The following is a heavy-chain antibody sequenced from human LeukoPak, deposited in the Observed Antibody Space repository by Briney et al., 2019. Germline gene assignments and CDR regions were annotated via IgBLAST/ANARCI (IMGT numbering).Heavy chain of an antibody. V-gene: IGHV3-7*03. D-gene: IGHD5-24*01. J-gene: IGHJ4*02. Sequence: WGSLRLSCAASGFMFSSNWMSWVRPAPGQGLEWVANIKEDGTETYYVDSVKGRFTISRDNAKNSLYLQMNSLRVEDTAVYYCAKEGRSLQTYWGQGTLVTVSS. CDR2: IKEDGTET. CDR1: GFMFSSNW. CDR3: AKEGRSLQTY.